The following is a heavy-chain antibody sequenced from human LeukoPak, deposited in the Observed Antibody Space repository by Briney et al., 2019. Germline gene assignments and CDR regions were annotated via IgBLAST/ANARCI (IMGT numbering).Heavy chain of an antibody. Sequence: PGGSLRLSCAASGFTFSSYWMHWVRQAPGKGLVWVSRINSDGSSTSYADSVKGRFTISRDNAKNTLYLQMNSLRAEDTAVYYCARARGMGGDGYNQFDYWGQGTLVTVSS. V-gene: IGHV3-74*01. CDR2: INSDGSST. J-gene: IGHJ4*02. CDR1: GFTFSSYW. CDR3: ARARGMGGDGYNQFDY. D-gene: IGHD5-24*01.